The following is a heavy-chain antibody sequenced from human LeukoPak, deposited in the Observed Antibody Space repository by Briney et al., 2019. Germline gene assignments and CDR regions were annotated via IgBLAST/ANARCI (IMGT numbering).Heavy chain of an antibody. CDR3: TTGPFSPALTRGYGRDY. J-gene: IGHJ4*02. V-gene: IGHV3-15*01. Sequence: GGSLRLSCAASGFTFSNAWMSWVRQAPGKGLEWVGRIKSKTDGGTTDYAAPVKGRFTISRDDSKNTLYLQMNSLKTEDTAVYYCTTGPFSPALTRGYGRDYWGQGTLVTVSS. CDR1: GFTFSNAW. CDR2: IKSKTDGGTT. D-gene: IGHD3-3*01.